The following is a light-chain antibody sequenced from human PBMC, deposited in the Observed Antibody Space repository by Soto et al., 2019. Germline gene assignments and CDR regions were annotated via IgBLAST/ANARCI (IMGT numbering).Light chain of an antibody. V-gene: IGKV3-20*01. CDR3: QQYGSSPRT. CDR1: QSVSSSY. Sequence: EIVLTQSPGTLSLSPGERATLSCRASQSVSSSYLAWYQQKPGQDPRLLIYGASSRATGIPDRLSGSGSGTDFTLTISRLEPEDFAVYYCQQYGSSPRTFGQGTQVDIK. J-gene: IGKJ1*01. CDR2: GAS.